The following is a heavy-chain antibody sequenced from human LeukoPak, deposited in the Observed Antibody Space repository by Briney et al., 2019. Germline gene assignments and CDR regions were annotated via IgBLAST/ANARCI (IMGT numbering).Heavy chain of an antibody. CDR1: GGSFSGYY. V-gene: IGHV4-34*01. CDR2: INHSGST. D-gene: IGHD1-26*01. CDR3: ARDLPQNRELLYAFDI. J-gene: IGHJ3*02. Sequence: SETLSLTCAVYGGSFSGYYWSWIRQPPGKGLEWIGEINHSGSTNYNPSLKSRVTISVDTSKNQFSLKLSSVTAADTAVYYCARDLPQNRELLYAFDIWGQGTMVTVSS.